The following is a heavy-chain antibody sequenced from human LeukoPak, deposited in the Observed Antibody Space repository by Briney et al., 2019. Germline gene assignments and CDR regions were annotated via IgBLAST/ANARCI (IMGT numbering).Heavy chain of an antibody. D-gene: IGHD3-10*01. Sequence: SETLSLTCAVYGGSFSGYYLSWIRQPPGKGLEWIGETNHSGSINYNPSLKSRVTISLDTSNNQFSLKLSSVTAADTAVYYCARGLPRGTMDVWGQGTTVTVSS. J-gene: IGHJ6*02. CDR3: ARGLPRGTMDV. CDR1: GGSFSGYY. CDR2: TNHSGSI. V-gene: IGHV4-34*01.